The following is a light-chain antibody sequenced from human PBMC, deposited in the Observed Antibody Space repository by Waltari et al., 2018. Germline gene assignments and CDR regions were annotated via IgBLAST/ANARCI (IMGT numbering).Light chain of an antibody. CDR3: AAWDDSVNGYV. Sequence: QSVLTQPPSASGTPGERVTISCSGSRSNIGDNAETWYQHLPGAAPELLIYTDNQRPAGVPARFSGSKSGTSASLGISGLQSEDEATYYCAAWDDSVNGYVFGSGTEVTVL. CDR2: TDN. J-gene: IGLJ1*01. V-gene: IGLV1-44*01. CDR1: RSNIGDNA.